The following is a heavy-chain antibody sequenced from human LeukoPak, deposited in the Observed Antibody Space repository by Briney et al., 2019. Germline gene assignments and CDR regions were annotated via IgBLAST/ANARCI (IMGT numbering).Heavy chain of an antibody. J-gene: IGHJ4*02. CDR2: IYYSGST. Sequence: SETLSLTCTVSGYSISSGYYWGWIRQPPGKGLEWIGSIYYSGSTYYNPSLKSRVTISVDTSKNQFSLKLTSVAAADTAMYYCTRDMEYPGAGFDYWGQGIPVTVSP. D-gene: IGHD3-3*01. CDR3: TRDMEYPGAGFDY. V-gene: IGHV4-38-2*02. CDR1: GYSISSGYY.